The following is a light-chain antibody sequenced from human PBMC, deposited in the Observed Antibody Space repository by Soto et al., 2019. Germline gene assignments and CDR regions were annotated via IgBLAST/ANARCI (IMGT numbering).Light chain of an antibody. CDR3: QGWDSSTVV. J-gene: IGLJ2*01. CDR1: KLGDKY. Sequence: SYELTQPPSVSVSPGQTASITCSGDKLGDKYACWYQQKPGQSPVLVIYQDSKRPSGIPERFSGSNSGNTATLTISGTQAREEADYYCQGWDSSTVVFGGGTKLTVL. CDR2: QDS. V-gene: IGLV3-1*01.